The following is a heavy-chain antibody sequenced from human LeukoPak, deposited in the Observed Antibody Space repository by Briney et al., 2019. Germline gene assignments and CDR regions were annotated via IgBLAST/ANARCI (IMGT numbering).Heavy chain of an antibody. CDR1: GFTFSDYY. CDR2: ISSSGSTI. V-gene: IGHV3-11*01. CDR3: ARGGYDYVWGSYHSPSSDY. J-gene: IGHJ4*02. Sequence: NPGGSLRLSCAASGFTFSDYYMSWISQAPGKGLEWVSYISSSGSTIYYADSVKGRFTISRDNAKNSLYLQMNSLRAEDTAVYYCARGGYDYVWGSYHSPSSDYWGQGTLVTVSS. D-gene: IGHD3-16*02.